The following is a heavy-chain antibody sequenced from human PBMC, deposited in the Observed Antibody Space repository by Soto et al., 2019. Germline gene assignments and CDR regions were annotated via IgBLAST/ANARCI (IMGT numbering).Heavy chain of an antibody. Sequence: QITLKESGPTLVKPTQTLTLTCTFSGFSLSTSGVGVGWIRQPPGKALEWLALIYWHGDKRYSPSLNSRLTITKDTSKNHVVLTTTDIDPVDTATYSCAHSARYYAIFTGQYFPLNVDYWGLGTLVTVSS. CDR1: GFSLSTSGVG. CDR2: IYWHGDK. D-gene: IGHD3-9*01. CDR3: AHSARYYAIFTGQYFPLNVDY. J-gene: IGHJ4*02. V-gene: IGHV2-5*01.